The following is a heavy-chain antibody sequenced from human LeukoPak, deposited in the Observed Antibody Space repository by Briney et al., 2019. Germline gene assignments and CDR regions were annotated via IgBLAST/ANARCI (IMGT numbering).Heavy chain of an antibody. Sequence: GRSLRLSCAASGFTFDDYAMHWVRQAPGKGLEWVSGISWNSGSIGYADSVKGRFTISRDNAKNSLYLQMNGLRAEDMALYYCAKARGAVADNAFDIWGQGTMVTVSS. CDR3: AKARGAVADNAFDI. D-gene: IGHD6-19*01. J-gene: IGHJ3*02. CDR1: GFTFDDYA. V-gene: IGHV3-9*03. CDR2: ISWNSGSI.